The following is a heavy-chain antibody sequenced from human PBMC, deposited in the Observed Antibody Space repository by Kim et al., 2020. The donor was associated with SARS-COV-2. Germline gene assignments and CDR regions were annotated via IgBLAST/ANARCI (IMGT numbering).Heavy chain of an antibody. CDR3: TTSLYSSSSGNYYFDY. J-gene: IGHJ4*02. CDR2: IKSKTDGGTT. D-gene: IGHD6-6*01. Sequence: GGSLRLSCAASGFTFSNAWMSWVRQAPGKGLEWVGRIKSKTDGGTTDYAAPVKGRFTISRDDSKNTLYLQMNSLKTEDTAVYYCTTSLYSSSSGNYYFDYWGQGTLVTVSS. V-gene: IGHV3-15*01. CDR1: GFTFSNAW.